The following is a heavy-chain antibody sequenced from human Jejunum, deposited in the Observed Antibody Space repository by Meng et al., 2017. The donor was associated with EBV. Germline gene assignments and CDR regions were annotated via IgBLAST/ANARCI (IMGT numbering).Heavy chain of an antibody. D-gene: IGHD5-12*01. CDR3: AGLRYSGYDRAFDY. V-gene: IGHV4-61*01. CDR2: IYYSGST. CDR1: GGSVNSGNVY. Sequence: QLQLQESGPGVVKPSETLSPTCTVSGGSVNSGNVYWSWIRQPPGKGLEWIGYIYYSGSTNYIPSLKSRVTISLDTSKNQFSLKLSSVTAADTAVYYCAGLRYSGYDRAFDYWGQGALVTVSS. J-gene: IGHJ4*02.